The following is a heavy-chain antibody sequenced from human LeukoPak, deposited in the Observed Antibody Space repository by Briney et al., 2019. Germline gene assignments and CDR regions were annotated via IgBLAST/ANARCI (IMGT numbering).Heavy chain of an antibody. V-gene: IGHV1-46*01. Sequence: ASVKLSCKASGYTFTSYYMHWVRQPPGQGLEWMGIINPSGGSTSYAQKFQGRVTMTRDTSTSTVYMELSSLRAEDTAVYYCARVARETEDEVGFLFDYWGQGTLVTVSS. CDR2: INPSGGST. J-gene: IGHJ4*02. D-gene: IGHD1-26*01. CDR1: GYTFTSYY. CDR3: ARVARETEDEVGFLFDY.